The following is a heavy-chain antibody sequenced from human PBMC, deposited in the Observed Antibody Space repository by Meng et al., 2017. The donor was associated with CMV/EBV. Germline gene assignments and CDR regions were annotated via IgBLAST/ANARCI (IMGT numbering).Heavy chain of an antibody. CDR3: AREIVVVPAAIDNWFDP. CDR2: IYTSGST. D-gene: IGHD2-2*02. J-gene: IGHJ5*02. CDR1: GGSISSYY. V-gene: IGHV4-4*07. Sequence: QVRLQESGPGLGKPSETLSLTCTVSGGSISSYYWSWIRQPAGKGLEWIGRIYTSGSTNYNPSLKSRVTMSVDTSKNQFSLKLSSVTAADTAVYYCAREIVVVPAAIDNWFDPWGQGTLVTVSS.